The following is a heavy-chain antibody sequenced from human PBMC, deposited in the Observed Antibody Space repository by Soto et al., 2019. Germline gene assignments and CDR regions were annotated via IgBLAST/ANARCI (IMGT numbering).Heavy chain of an antibody. V-gene: IGHV4-39*01. D-gene: IGHD3-10*01. Sequence: SETLSLTCTVSGGSISSSSYYWGWIRQPPGKGLEWIGSIYYSGSTYYNPSLKSRVTISVDTSKNQFSLKLSSVTAADTAVYYCARPSLYGSGIIDYWGQGTLVTVSS. CDR3: ARPSLYGSGIIDY. CDR1: GGSISSSSYY. J-gene: IGHJ4*02. CDR2: IYYSGST.